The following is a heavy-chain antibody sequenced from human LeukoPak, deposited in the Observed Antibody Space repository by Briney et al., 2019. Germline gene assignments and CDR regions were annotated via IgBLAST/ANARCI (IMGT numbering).Heavy chain of an antibody. CDR3: VSFYETY. CDR1: GNYW. V-gene: IGHV3-74*01. CDR2: INSDGSWT. D-gene: IGHD2-2*01. Sequence: PGGSLRLSCAASGNYWMHWVRQAPGKGLVWVSHINSDGSWTSYADSVKGRFTISKDNAKNTVYLQMNNLRGEDTTVYYCVSFYETYWGRGTLVTVSS. J-gene: IGHJ4*02.